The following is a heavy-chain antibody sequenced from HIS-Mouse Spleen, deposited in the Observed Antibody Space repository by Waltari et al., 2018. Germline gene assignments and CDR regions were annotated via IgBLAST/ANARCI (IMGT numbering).Heavy chain of an antibody. J-gene: IGHJ4*02. CDR2: ICYDGSNK. V-gene: IGHV3-33*01. D-gene: IGHD6-6*01. CDR1: GFTFSSYG. Sequence: QVQLVESGGGVVQPGRSLRLSCAASGFTFSSYGMHWVRQAPGKGRGWVAVICYDGSNKSYAVSGKGRFTISRDNSKNTLYLQMNSLRAEDTAVYYCARYSSSSGVDYWGQGTLVTVSS. CDR3: ARYSSSSGVDY.